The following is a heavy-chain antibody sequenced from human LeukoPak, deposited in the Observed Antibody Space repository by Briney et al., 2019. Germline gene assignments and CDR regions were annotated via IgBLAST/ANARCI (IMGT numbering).Heavy chain of an antibody. CDR2: IYSGGST. CDR1: GFTVSSNY. D-gene: IGHD6-13*01. V-gene: IGHV3-53*01. CDR3: ARDARWQQLSTDY. Sequence: PGGSLGLSCAASGFTVSSNYMSWVRQAPGKGLEWVSVIYSGGSTYYADSVKGRFTISRDNSKNTLYLQMNSLRAEDTAVYYCARDARWQQLSTDYWGQGTLVTVSS. J-gene: IGHJ4*02.